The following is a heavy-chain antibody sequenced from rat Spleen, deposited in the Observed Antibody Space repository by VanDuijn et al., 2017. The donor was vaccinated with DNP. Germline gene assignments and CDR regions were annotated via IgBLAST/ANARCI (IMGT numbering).Heavy chain of an antibody. Sequence: EVQLVESGGGFVQPGGSLKLSCVASGFTFSNYDMAWVRQTPAKGLDWVTSISPSGGSTYYRDSVKGRFTVSRDNAKSSLYLQMNSLKSEDTATYYCARGSTSIYWYFDFWGPGTMVTVSS. J-gene: IGHJ1*01. V-gene: IGHV5-25*01. CDR1: GFTFSNYD. CDR3: ARGSTSIYWYFDF. CDR2: ISPSGGST. D-gene: IGHD2-5*01.